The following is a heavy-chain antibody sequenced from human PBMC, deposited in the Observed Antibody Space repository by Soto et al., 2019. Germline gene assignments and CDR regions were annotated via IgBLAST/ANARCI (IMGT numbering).Heavy chain of an antibody. CDR2: IYYSGST. CDR1: CGSISSGDYY. CDR3: ARARYYYDSSGPRDFDY. J-gene: IGHJ4*02. Sequence: PSETLSLTCTVSCGSISSGDYYWSWIRQPPGKGLEWIGYIYYSGSTYYNPSLKSRVTISVDTSKNQFSLKLSSVTAADTAVYYCARARYYYDSSGPRDFDYWGQGTLVTVSS. V-gene: IGHV4-30-4*01. D-gene: IGHD3-22*01.